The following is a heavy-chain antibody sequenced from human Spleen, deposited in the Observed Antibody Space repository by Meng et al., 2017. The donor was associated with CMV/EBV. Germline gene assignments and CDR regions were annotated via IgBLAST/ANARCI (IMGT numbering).Heavy chain of an antibody. CDR2: TDVGGSNT. V-gene: IGHV3-74*01. J-gene: IGHJ4*02. D-gene: IGHD6-6*01. CDR3: ARDVPHRRVEFGSS. CDR1: GFTCSSHW. Sequence: GESLKIYCAASGFTCSSHWMHWVRQAPGKGLVWVSRTDVGGSNTFYADSVKGRFTVSRDNAKNTLYLEMNSLSVEDTAVYYCARDVPHRRVEFGSSGGQGTLVTVSS.